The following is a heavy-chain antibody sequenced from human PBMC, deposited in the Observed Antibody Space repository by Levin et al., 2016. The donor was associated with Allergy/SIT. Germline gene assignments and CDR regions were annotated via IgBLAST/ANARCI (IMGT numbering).Heavy chain of an antibody. J-gene: IGHJ4*02. CDR2: IYYSGST. CDR3: ARDLPYGSGSYHDY. Sequence: WIRQPPGKGLEWIGYIYYSGSTYYNPSLKSRVTISVDTSKNQFSLKLSSVTAADTAVYYCARDLPYGSGSYHDYWGQGTLVTVSS. D-gene: IGHD3-10*01. V-gene: IGHV4-31*02.